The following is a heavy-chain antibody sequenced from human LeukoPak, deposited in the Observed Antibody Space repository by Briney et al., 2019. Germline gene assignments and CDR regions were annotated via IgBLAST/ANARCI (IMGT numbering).Heavy chain of an antibody. J-gene: IGHJ4*02. Sequence: GGSLRPSCAASVFTFSDYYMSWIRQAPGKGLEWVSDISSNGDIKSYAGSVGGRFTISRDNSKNSLYLQMNSLRAEDTAVYYCAREIVAGTFDYWGQETLLTVAS. CDR3: AREIVAGTFDY. CDR2: ISSNGDIK. D-gene: IGHD6-19*01. CDR1: VFTFSDYY. V-gene: IGHV3-11*01.